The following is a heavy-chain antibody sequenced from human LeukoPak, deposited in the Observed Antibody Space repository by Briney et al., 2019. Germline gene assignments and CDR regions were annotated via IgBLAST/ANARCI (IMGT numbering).Heavy chain of an antibody. V-gene: IGHV1-69*13. D-gene: IGHD3-3*01. CDR3: ASSLRFLEWLLWPFDY. J-gene: IGHJ4*02. CDR1: GGTFSSYA. CDR2: IIPIFGTA. Sequence: SVKVSCKASGGTFSSYAISWVRQAPGQGLEWMGGIIPIFGTANYAQKFQGRVTITADESTSTAYMELSSLRSEDTAVYYCASSLRFLEWLLWPFDYWGQGTLVTVSS.